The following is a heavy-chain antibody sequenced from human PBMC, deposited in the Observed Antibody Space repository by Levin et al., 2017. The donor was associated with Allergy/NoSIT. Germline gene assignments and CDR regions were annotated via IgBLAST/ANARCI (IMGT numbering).Heavy chain of an antibody. D-gene: IGHD3-10*01. CDR1: GYTFTSYD. CDR2: MNPNSGNT. J-gene: IGHJ5*02. Sequence: ASVKVSCKASGYTFTSYDINWVRQATGQGLEWMGWMNPNSGNTDYAQKFQGRVTMTRNTSISTAYMELSSLTSEDTAVYYCARGPRITLVRGVITNWFDPWGQGTLVTVSS. CDR3: ARGPRITLVRGVITNWFDP. V-gene: IGHV1-8*01.